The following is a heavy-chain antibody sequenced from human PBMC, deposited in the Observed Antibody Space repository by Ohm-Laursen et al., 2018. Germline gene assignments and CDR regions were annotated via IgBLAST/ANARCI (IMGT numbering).Heavy chain of an antibody. Sequence: PSETLSLTCTVSGGSISSYYWSWIRQPPGKGLEWIGYIYYSGSTNYNPSLKSRVTISVVTSKNQFSLKLRSVTAADTAVYYCARERREYYEPRYYYYGMDVWGQGTTVTVSS. CDR2: IYYSGST. J-gene: IGHJ6*02. CDR3: ARERREYYEPRYYYYGMDV. V-gene: IGHV4-59*01. D-gene: IGHD3-3*01. CDR1: GGSISSYY.